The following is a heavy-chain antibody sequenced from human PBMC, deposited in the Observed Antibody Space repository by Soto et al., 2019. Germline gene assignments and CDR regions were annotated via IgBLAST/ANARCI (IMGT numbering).Heavy chain of an antibody. Sequence: GASVKVSCQGSWGTFSSYVINWGRQAPGQGLEWMGGIIPIFGTANYAQKFQGRVTITADESTSTAYMELSSLRSEDTAVYYCALGITGTYYYYYGMDVWGQGTTVTVSS. V-gene: IGHV1-69*01. CDR3: ALGITGTYYYYYGMDV. J-gene: IGHJ6*02. CDR1: WGTFSSYV. CDR2: IIPIFGTA. D-gene: IGHD1-20*01.